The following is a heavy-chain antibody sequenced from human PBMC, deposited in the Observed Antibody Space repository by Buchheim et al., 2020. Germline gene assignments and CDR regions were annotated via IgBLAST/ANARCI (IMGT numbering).Heavy chain of an antibody. J-gene: IGHJ4*02. CDR1: GGSISSSSHY. V-gene: IGHV4-39*01. CDR2: IYYSGST. Sequence: QLQLHESGPGLVKPSETPSLTCTVSGGSISSSSHYWGWIRQPPGKGLEWIGSIYYSGSTYYNPPLKSRVTISVDTSKNQFSLRLSSVTAADTAVYSCARQGPGPKDFDYWGQGTL. CDR3: ARQGPGPKDFDY. D-gene: IGHD3-10*01.